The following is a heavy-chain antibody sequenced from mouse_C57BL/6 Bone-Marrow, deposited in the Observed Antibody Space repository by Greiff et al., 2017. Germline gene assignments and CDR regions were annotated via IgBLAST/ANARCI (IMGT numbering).Heavy chain of an antibody. CDR2: IYPRSGTT. CDR3: ASDECYPLYYYAMDY. Sequence: VQLQQSGAELARPGASVKLSCKASGYTFTSYGISWVKQRTGPGLEWIGEIYPRSGTTYYNEKFQGKATLTADKSSSTAYMELRSRTSEDSAVYFCASDECYPLYYYAMDYWGQGTSGTVSS. D-gene: IGHD2-12*01. V-gene: IGHV1-81*01. CDR1: GYTFTSYG. J-gene: IGHJ4*01.